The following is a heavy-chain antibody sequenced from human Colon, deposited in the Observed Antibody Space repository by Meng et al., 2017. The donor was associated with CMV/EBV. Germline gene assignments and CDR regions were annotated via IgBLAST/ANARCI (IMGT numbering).Heavy chain of an antibody. D-gene: IGHD3-22*01. Sequence: GSLRLSCTVSGGSISSYYWSWIRQPPGKGLEWIGYIYYSGSTNYNPSLKSRVTISVDTSKNQFSLKLSSVTAADTAVYYCVKLGDYYDSSGYGLFDYWGQGALVTVSS. CDR1: GGSISSYY. V-gene: IGHV4-59*01. J-gene: IGHJ4*02. CDR2: IYYSGST. CDR3: VKLGDYYDSSGYGLFDY.